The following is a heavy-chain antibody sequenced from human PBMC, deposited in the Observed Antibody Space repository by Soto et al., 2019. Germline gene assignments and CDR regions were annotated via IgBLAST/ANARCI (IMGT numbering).Heavy chain of an antibody. V-gene: IGHV3-23*01. Sequence: GGSLRLSCAASGFTFSSFAMTWVRQAPGKGLEWVSTISGGSGGIYYADSVKGRFTVSRDNSKNTLHLQMNSLRAEDTAVYFCAKDMGGYRSSDRCSVWFDPWGQGTRVTVSS. D-gene: IGHD2-2*01. CDR1: GFTFSSFA. CDR3: AKDMGGYRSSDRCSVWFDP. J-gene: IGHJ5*02. CDR2: ISGGSGGI.